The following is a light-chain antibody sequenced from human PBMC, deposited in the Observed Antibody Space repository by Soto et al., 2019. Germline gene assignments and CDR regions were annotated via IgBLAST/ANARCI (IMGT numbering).Light chain of an antibody. CDR3: SSYTSSITSAEV. V-gene: IGLV2-14*01. CDR2: EVS. CDR1: SSDVGGYNY. Sequence: QSALTQPASVSGSPGQSITISCTGTSSDVGGYNYVSWYQQHPGKAPKLMIYEVSNRPSGVSNRFSGSKSGNTASLTISGLQAEDEADSDYSSYTSSITSAEVFGTGTKLTVL. J-gene: IGLJ1*01.